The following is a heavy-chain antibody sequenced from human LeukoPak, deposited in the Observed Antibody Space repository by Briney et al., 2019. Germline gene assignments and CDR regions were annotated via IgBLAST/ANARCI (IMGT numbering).Heavy chain of an antibody. D-gene: IGHD4-17*01. CDR3: AKCPLYGDYCANWFDP. CDR2: IRDDGNDK. J-gene: IGHJ5*02. V-gene: IGHV3-30*02. Sequence: GGSLRLSRAAAGFTFSSYGMHWVRQAPGKGLEWVAFIRDDGNDKYYADSVKGRFFISRDNSKNTLSRQMNSLRVEDTAVYYCAKCPLYGDYCANWFDPWGQGTLVTVSS. CDR1: GFTFSSYG.